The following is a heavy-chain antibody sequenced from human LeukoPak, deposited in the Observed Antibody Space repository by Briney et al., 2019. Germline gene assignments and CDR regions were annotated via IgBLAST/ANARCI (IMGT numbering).Heavy chain of an antibody. Sequence: SVKVSCKASGYTFTNYDINWVRQAPGQGLEWMGGIIPIFGTANYAQKFQGRVTITADKSTSTAYMELSSLRSEDTAVYYCATGSSSWHDAFDIWGQGTMVTVSS. CDR2: IIPIFGTA. CDR3: ATGSSSWHDAFDI. V-gene: IGHV1-69*06. CDR1: GYTFTNYD. J-gene: IGHJ3*02. D-gene: IGHD6-13*01.